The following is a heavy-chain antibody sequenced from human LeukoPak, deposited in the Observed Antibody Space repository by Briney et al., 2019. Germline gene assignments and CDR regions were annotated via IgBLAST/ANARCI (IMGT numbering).Heavy chain of an antibody. D-gene: IGHD6-25*01. CDR2: IKSDGSST. CDR1: GFTFSRYW. CDR3: ARVAEAAAFDI. J-gene: IGHJ3*02. V-gene: IGHV3-74*01. Sequence: PGGSLRLSCADSGFTFSRYWMHWVRQAPGKGLVWVSRIKSDGSSTSYADSVKGRFTISRDNAKNSLYLQMNSLRAEDTAVYYCARVAEAAAFDIWGQGTMVTVSS.